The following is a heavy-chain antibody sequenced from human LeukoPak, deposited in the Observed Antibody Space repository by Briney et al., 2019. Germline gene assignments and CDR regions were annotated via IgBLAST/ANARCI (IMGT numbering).Heavy chain of an antibody. CDR1: GFTFSSYA. CDR2: IKQDGSEK. Sequence: GGSLRLSCAASGFTFSSYAMSWVRQAPGKGLEWVANIKQDGSEKYYVDSVKGRFIISRDSAKSSLYLQVNSLRAEDTAVYYCARARYGSGSDFPYFDYWGQGTLVTVSS. J-gene: IGHJ4*02. CDR3: ARARYGSGSDFPYFDY. D-gene: IGHD3-10*01. V-gene: IGHV3-7*01.